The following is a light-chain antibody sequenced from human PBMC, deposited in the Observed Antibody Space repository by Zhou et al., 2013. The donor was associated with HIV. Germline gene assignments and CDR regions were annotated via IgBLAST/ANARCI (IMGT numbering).Light chain of an antibody. Sequence: DIQMTQSPSSLSASVGDIVTITCRASQSIVIYLNWYQQRPGKAPKLLISGASSLQSGVPSRFSGSGSGTDFTLTISSLQREDFATYYCQQSYSSPRTFGQGTKVDIK. CDR3: QQSYSSPRT. CDR1: QSIVIY. J-gene: IGKJ1*01. V-gene: IGKV1-39*01. CDR2: GAS.